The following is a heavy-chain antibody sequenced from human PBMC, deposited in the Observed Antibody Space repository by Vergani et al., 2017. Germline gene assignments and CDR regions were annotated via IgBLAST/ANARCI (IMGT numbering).Heavy chain of an antibody. CDR1: GFTSAGYA. CDR2: ISWNSNSI. D-gene: IGHD3-9*01. J-gene: IGHJ6*02. CDR3: AKDGYDILTGPYGMDV. V-gene: IGHV3-9*02. Sequence: EVQLEESGGGLVLPGRSLRLSCVASGFTSAGYAMHWVRQAPGKGLEWVSGISWNSNSIGYADSVKGRFTISRDNAKNSLYLQMNSLRAEDTAVYYCAKDGYDILTGPYGMDVWGQGTTVTVSS.